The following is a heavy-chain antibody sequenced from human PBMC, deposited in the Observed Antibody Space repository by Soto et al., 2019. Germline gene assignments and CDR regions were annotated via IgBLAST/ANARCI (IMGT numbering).Heavy chain of an antibody. CDR2: ISYDGSNK. Sequence: GGSLRLSCAASGFTFSSYGMHWVRQAPGKGLEWVAVISYDGSNKYYADSVKGRFTISRDNSKNTLYLQMNSLRAEDTAVYYCAKDYGDYGGFGYWGQGTLVTVSS. CDR3: AKDYGDYGGFGY. CDR1: GFTFSSYG. D-gene: IGHD4-17*01. J-gene: IGHJ4*02. V-gene: IGHV3-30*18.